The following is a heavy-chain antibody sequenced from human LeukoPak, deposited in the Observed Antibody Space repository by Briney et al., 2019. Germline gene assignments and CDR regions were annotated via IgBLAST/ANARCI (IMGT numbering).Heavy chain of an antibody. CDR2: IYYSGSS. D-gene: IGHD4-17*01. J-gene: IGHJ4*02. CDR3: ARQIYGDLYYFDY. V-gene: IGHV4-30-4*01. CDR1: GGSISSGDYY. Sequence: SQTLSLTCTVSGGSISSGDYYWSWIRQPPGKGLEWIGYIYYSGSSYYIPSLKSRVTMSVDTSKNQFSLRLSSVTAADTAVYHCARQIYGDLYYFDYWGQGTLVTVSS.